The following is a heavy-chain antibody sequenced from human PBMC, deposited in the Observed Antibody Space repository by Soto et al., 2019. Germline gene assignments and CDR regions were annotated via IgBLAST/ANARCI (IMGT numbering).Heavy chain of an antibody. D-gene: IGHD5-18*01. V-gene: IGHV3-30-3*01. CDR1: GFTFSYNI. CDR3: LGGIGYSYGYHAFDL. J-gene: IGHJ3*01. Sequence: PGGSLRLSCAASGFTFSYNILHWVRQAPGKGLEWLAFISADGDTKYYADSVKGRFTISRDNSKNTLYLQMNSLRREDTSVYYCLGGIGYSYGYHAFDLWGQGTMVTVSS. CDR2: ISADGDTK.